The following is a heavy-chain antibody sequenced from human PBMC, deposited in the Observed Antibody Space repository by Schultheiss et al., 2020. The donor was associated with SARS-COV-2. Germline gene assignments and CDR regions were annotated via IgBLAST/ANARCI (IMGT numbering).Heavy chain of an antibody. D-gene: IGHD1-26*01. V-gene: IGHV3-30*07. CDR3: ARGWDLDY. CDR1: GFTFSSYA. CDR2: ISYDGSNK. J-gene: IGHJ4*02. Sequence: GGSLRLSCAASGFTFSSYAMHWVRQAPGKGLEWVAVISYDGSNKYYADSVKGRFTISRDNSKNSLYLQMNSLRAEDTAVYYCARGWDLDYWGQGILVTVSS.